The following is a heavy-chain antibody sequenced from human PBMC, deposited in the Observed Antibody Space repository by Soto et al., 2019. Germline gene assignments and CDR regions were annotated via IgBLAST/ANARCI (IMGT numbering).Heavy chain of an antibody. CDR2: IYYSGST. V-gene: IGHV4-59*01. D-gene: IGHD3-22*01. Sequence: PSETLSLTCTVSGGSISSYYWSWIRQPPGKGLEWIGYIYYSGSTNYNPSLKSRVTISVDTSKNQFSLKLSSVTAADTAVYYCVRTDYYDSSGSFDPWGQGTLVTVSS. CDR3: VRTDYYDSSGSFDP. CDR1: GGSISSYY. J-gene: IGHJ5*02.